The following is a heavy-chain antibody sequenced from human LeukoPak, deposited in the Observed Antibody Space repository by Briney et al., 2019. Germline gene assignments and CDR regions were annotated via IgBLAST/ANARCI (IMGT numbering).Heavy chain of an antibody. Sequence: GGSLRLSCAASGFTFSSHVMSWVRQAPRKGLEWVSAVSNSGGSTYYADSVKGRFTISRDNSKNTLYLQMNSLRAEDTAVYYCAKDRDPYDYGSGSYYNGVFDYWGQGTLVTVSS. CDR2: VSNSGGST. V-gene: IGHV3-23*01. CDR3: AKDRDPYDYGSGSYYNGVFDY. CDR1: GFTFSSHV. J-gene: IGHJ4*02. D-gene: IGHD3-10*01.